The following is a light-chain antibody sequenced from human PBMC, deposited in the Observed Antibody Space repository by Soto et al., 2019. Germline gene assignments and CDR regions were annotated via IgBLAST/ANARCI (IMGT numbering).Light chain of an antibody. J-gene: IGLJ2*01. CDR2: RNN. CDR3: AAWDDSLSGHVV. Sequence: QSVLTQPPSASGTPGQRVTISCSGSSSNIGSNYVYWYQQLPGTAPKDLIYRNNQRPSGVPDRFSGSKSGTSASLAISGLRSEDEADYYCAAWDDSLSGHVVFGGGTKLTVL. V-gene: IGLV1-47*01. CDR1: SSNIGSNY.